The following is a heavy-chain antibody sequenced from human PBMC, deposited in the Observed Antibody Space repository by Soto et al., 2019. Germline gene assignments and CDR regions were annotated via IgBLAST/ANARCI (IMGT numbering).Heavy chain of an antibody. J-gene: IGHJ6*02. CDR1: GFTFSDYH. CDR2: ISSSSSYT. Sequence: QVQLVESGGGLVKPGGSLRLSFAASGFTFSDYHMTWIRRAPRKRLEWVSYISSSSSYTNYAHSVKGRFTISRDNAKTAPYLQTNSLRAEDAAVYYCARERGEGYDYYGMAVWGQVTKVAVCS. CDR3: ARERGEGYDYYGMAV. V-gene: IGHV3-11*06. D-gene: IGHD3-16*01.